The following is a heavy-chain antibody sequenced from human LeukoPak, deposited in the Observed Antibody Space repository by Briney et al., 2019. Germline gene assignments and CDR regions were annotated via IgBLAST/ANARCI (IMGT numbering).Heavy chain of an antibody. J-gene: IGHJ4*02. D-gene: IGHD3-10*01. CDR1: GGSISNKY. V-gene: IGHV4-59*12. Sequence: PSETLSLTCTVSGGSISNKYWSWIRQPPGKGLEWIGYIYYSGSTNYNPSLKSRVTMSVDTSKNQFSLKLSSVTAADTAVYYCARDTYYYGSGSYSPFDYWGQGTLVTVSS. CDR3: ARDTYYYGSGSYSPFDY. CDR2: IYYSGST.